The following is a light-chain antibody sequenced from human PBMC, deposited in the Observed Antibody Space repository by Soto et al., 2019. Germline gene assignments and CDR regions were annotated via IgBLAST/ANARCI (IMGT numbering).Light chain of an antibody. V-gene: IGKV3-20*01. J-gene: IGKJ1*01. Sequence: ESVLTQSPGTLSLSPGERATLSCRASQSVRSSFLAWYQLKPGQAPRLLIYGASSRATGIPDRFSGSGSGTDFTLPISRLETEDFAVYYWYPYDSSPWTFGQETKVEIK. CDR1: QSVRSSF. CDR2: GAS. CDR3: YPYDSSPWT.